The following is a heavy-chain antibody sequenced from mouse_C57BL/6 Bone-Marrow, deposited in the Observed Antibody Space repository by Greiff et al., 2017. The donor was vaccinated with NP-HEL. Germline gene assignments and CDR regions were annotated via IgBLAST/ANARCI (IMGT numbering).Heavy chain of an antibody. J-gene: IGHJ1*03. D-gene: IGHD3-3*01. CDR3: ARKEEGLRVSYWYFDV. CDR2: ILPSIGRT. Sequence: VQLQQSGSELRSPGSSVKLSCKDFDSEVFPIAYMSWVRQKPGHGFEWIGGILPSIGRTIYGEKFEDKATLDADTLSNTAYLELNSLTSEDSAIYYCARKEEGLRVSYWYFDVWGTGTTVTVSS. V-gene: IGHV15-2*01. CDR1: DSEVFPIAY.